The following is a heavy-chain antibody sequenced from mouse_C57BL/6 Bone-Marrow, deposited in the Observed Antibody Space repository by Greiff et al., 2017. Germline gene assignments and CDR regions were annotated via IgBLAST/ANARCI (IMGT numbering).Heavy chain of an antibody. Sequence: QVQLQQSGAELMKPGASVTLSCKATGYTFTGYWIEWVKQRPGHGLEWIGELLPGSGSTTYNEKFKGKATFTADTSSNTAYMQLSSLTTEDSAIYYCARRTTVPDYWGQGTTLTVSS. CDR3: ARRTTVPDY. J-gene: IGHJ2*01. D-gene: IGHD1-1*01. CDR1: GYTFTGYW. V-gene: IGHV1-9*01. CDR2: LLPGSGST.